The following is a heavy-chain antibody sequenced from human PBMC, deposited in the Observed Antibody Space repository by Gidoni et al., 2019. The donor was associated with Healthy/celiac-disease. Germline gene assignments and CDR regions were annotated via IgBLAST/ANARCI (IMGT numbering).Heavy chain of an antibody. V-gene: IGHV1-46*01. D-gene: IGHD3-22*01. Sequence: QVQLVQSGAEVKKPGASVKVYCKASGYNLTSYYMNWVRQAPGQGLEWMGIINPSGGSTSYAQQFQGRVTMTRDTSTSTVYMELSSLRSEDTAVYYCARDRENYYDSSGYFQGFDYWGQGTLVTVSS. J-gene: IGHJ4*02. CDR2: INPSGGST. CDR3: ARDRENYYDSSGYFQGFDY. CDR1: GYNLTSYY.